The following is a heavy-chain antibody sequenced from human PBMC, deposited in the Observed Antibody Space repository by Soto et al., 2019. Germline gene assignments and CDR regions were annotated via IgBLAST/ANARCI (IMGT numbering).Heavy chain of an antibody. V-gene: IGHV3-53*01. CDR3: ATSAYYDILTGLDY. J-gene: IGHJ4*02. Sequence: GGSLRLSCAASGFTVSSNFMTWVRRAPGKGLEWVSIIYSGGDTYYAGSVKGRFTISRDSSNNTLCLQMNSLRAEDTAVYYCATSAYYDILTGLDYWGQGTLVTVSS. D-gene: IGHD3-9*01. CDR1: GFTVSSNF. CDR2: IYSGGDT.